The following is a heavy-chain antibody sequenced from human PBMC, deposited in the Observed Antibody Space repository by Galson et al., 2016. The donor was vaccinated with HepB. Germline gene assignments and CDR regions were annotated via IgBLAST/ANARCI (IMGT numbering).Heavy chain of an antibody. CDR2: IYSDGST. CDR3: ARDPYYYDSRGYTTGFDV. V-gene: IGHV3-53*01. D-gene: IGHD3-22*01. Sequence: SLRLSCAASGFIVNNNYMNWVRQAPGNGQEWVSVIYSDGSTYYADSVKGRFTIPGDNSKNMLYLQMNTRRAEDTAVYYCARDPYYYDSRGYTTGFDVWGQGTMVTVSS. CDR1: GFIVNNNY. J-gene: IGHJ3*01.